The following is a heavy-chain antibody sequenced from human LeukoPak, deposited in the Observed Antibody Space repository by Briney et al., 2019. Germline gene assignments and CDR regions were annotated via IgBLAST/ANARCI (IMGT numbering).Heavy chain of an antibody. CDR1: GGSISSGGYY. V-gene: IGHV4-31*03. CDR3: AREWGDSGSMRFDP. Sequence: SQTLSLTCTVSGGSISSGGYYWSWIRQHPGKGLEWIGYIYYSGSTYYNPSLKSRVTISVDTSKNQFSLKLSSVTAADTAVYYCAREWGDSGSMRFDPWGQGTLVTVSS. CDR2: IYYSGST. D-gene: IGHD3-10*01. J-gene: IGHJ5*02.